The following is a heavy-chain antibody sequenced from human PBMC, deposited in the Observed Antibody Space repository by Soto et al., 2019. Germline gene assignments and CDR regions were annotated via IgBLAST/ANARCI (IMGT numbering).Heavy chain of an antibody. J-gene: IGHJ4*02. V-gene: IGHV4-59*01. CDR1: GGSISSYY. D-gene: IGHD3-9*01. CDR3: AGTAFYLLTAYHRFVY. Sequence: SETLSLTCTVSGGSISSYYWSWIRQPPGKGLEWIGYIYYSGSTNYNPSLKSRVTISVDTSKNQFSLKLSSVTAADTAVYYCAGTAFYLLTAYHRFVYWGQGPLVTVS. CDR2: IYYSGST.